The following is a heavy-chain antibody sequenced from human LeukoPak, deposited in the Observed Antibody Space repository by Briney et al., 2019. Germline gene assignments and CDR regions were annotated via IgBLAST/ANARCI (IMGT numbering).Heavy chain of an antibody. CDR2: ILCDGSNE. Sequence: GGSLRLSCAASGFTFSSYAMHWVRQAPGKGLEWVAVILCDGSNEYYADSVKGRFTISRDNSKNTLYLQMNSLRAEDTAVYYCAKDPEYSSGWYVDYWGQGTLVTVSS. V-gene: IGHV3-30*18. J-gene: IGHJ4*02. CDR1: GFTFSSYA. D-gene: IGHD6-19*01. CDR3: AKDPEYSSGWYVDY.